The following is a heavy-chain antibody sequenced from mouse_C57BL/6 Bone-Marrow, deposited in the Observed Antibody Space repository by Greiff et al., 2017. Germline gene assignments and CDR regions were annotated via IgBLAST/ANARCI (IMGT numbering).Heavy chain of an antibody. CDR1: GYSFTDYN. Sequence: EVQLQQSGPELVKPGASVKISCKASGYSFTDYNMNWVKQSNGKSLEWIGVINPNYGTTSYNQKFKGKATLTVDQSSSTAYMQLNSQTSEDSAVYYCARAKKGLRSAWFAYWGQGTLVTVSA. CDR3: ARAKKGLRSAWFAY. V-gene: IGHV1-39*01. D-gene: IGHD1-1*01. J-gene: IGHJ3*01. CDR2: INPNYGTT.